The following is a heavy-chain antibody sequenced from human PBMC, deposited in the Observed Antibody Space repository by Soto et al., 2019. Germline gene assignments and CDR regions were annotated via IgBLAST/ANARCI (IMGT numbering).Heavy chain of an antibody. CDR3: AVYIVATIKGENWFDP. V-gene: IGHV1-69*01. CDR1: GGTFSSYA. J-gene: IGHJ5*02. CDR2: IIPIFGTA. D-gene: IGHD5-12*01. Sequence: QVQLVQSGAEVKKPGSSVKVSCKASGGTFSSYAINWVRQAPGQGLEWMGGIIPIFGTANYAQKFQGRVTITADESTSTAYMELSSLRSEDTAVYYCAVYIVATIKGENWFDPWGQGPLVTVSS.